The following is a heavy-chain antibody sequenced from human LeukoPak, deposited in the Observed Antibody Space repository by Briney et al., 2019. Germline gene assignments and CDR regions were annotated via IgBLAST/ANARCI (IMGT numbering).Heavy chain of an antibody. Sequence: SETLSLTCTVSGGSISSYYWSWIRQPPGKGLEWIGYIYYSGSTNYTPSLKSRVTISVDTSKNQFSLKLSSVTAADTAVYYCARQGYSAYEILDYWGQGTLVTVSS. V-gene: IGHV4-59*08. J-gene: IGHJ4*02. CDR1: GGSISSYY. CDR2: IYYSGST. D-gene: IGHD5-12*01. CDR3: ARQGYSAYEILDY.